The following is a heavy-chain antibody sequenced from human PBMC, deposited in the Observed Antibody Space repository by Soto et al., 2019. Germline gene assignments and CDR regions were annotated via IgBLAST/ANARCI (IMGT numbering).Heavy chain of an antibody. V-gene: IGHV5-10-1*03. D-gene: IGHD2-2*01. CDR1: GYSFTSYW. Sequence: EVQLVQSGAEVKKPGESLRISCKGSGYSFTSYWISWVRQMPGKGLEWMGRIDPSDSYTNYSPSFQGHVTISADKSISTAYLQWSSLKAWDTAMYYCASTVVGYCSSTSCFADYWGQGTLVTVSS. CDR3: ASTVVGYCSSTSCFADY. CDR2: IDPSDSYT. J-gene: IGHJ4*02.